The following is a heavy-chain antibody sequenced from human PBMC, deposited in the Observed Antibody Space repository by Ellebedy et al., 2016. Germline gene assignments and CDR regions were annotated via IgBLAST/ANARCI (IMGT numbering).Heavy chain of an antibody. CDR3: ARAPYYDILTGPYYYYGMDV. J-gene: IGHJ6*02. V-gene: IGHV1-69*13. D-gene: IGHD3-9*01. CDR1: GGTFSSYA. CDR2: IIPIFGTA. Sequence: SVKVSXKASGGTFSSYAISWVRQAPGQGLEWMGGIIPIFGTANYAQKFQGRVTITADESTSTAYMELSSLRSEDTAVYYCARAPYYDILTGPYYYYGMDVWGQGTTVTVSS.